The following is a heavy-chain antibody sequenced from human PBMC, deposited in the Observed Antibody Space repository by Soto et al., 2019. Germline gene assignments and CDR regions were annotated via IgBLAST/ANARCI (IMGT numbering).Heavy chain of an antibody. J-gene: IGHJ5*02. CDR3: TPTIAAAGDWFDP. V-gene: IGHV3-15*07. D-gene: IGHD6-13*01. Sequence: EVQLVESGGGLVKPGGSLRLSCAASGFTFSNAWMNWVRQAPGKGLEWVGRIKSKTDGGTTDYAAPVKGRFTISKDDSKNTLYLQMNSLKTEDTAVYYGTPTIAAAGDWFDPWGQGTLVTVSS. CDR2: IKSKTDGGTT. CDR1: GFTFSNAW.